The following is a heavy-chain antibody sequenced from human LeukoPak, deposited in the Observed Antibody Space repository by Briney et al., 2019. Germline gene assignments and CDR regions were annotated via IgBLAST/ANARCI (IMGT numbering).Heavy chain of an antibody. CDR2: IGHTGST. D-gene: IGHD6-13*01. CDR1: DDSISIYY. V-gene: IGHV4-59*01. Sequence: KPSETLSLICSVSDDSISIYYWSWIRQPPGKGLEWIGYIGHTGSTNYNPSLNSRVTISRDTSKNHFSLELSSVTAADTAVYFCARGRVTSSSWHSTYYYYFYMDVWGKGTTVTVSS. J-gene: IGHJ6*03. CDR3: ARGRVTSSSWHSTYYYYFYMDV.